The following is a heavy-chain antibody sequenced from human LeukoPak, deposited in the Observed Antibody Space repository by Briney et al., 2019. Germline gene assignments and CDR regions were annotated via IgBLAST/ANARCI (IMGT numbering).Heavy chain of an antibody. J-gene: IGHJ4*02. D-gene: IGHD6-19*01. CDR3: AKDVRAVAGPFDY. CDR1: GFTFSSYG. CDR2: ISDDGSYR. Sequence: GTSLRLSCAASGFTFSSYGLHWVRQAPGKGLEWVAVISDDGSYRYSADSVKGRFTISRDNSKNTVYLQMSSLRVEDTAAYYCAKDVRAVAGPFDYWGQGTLVTVSS. V-gene: IGHV3-30*18.